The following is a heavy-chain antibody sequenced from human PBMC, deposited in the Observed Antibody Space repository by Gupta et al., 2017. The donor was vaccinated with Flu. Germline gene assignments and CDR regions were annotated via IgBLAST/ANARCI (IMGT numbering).Heavy chain of an antibody. CDR3: VTYSSSPADFDH. J-gene: IGHJ4*02. V-gene: IGHV1-46*01. CDR2: IDPRTGGT. Sequence: QVQLVQSGTEVKKPGASGKVSCKASGYSFTRYYLHWVRQAPGQGPEWMEVIDPRTGGTTYAQKFEGRVTMTRDLSTSQVYMDLASLTLEDTAVYYCVTYSSSPADFDHWGQGTLITVSS. D-gene: IGHD4-11*01. CDR1: GYSFTRYY.